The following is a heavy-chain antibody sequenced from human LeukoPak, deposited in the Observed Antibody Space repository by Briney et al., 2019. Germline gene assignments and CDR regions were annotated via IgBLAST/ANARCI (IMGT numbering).Heavy chain of an antibody. J-gene: IGHJ4*02. CDR3: ARVRFVWGSHFDY. CDR2: ISSSGSPI. Sequence: KSGGSLRLSCAASGFVFSDYYMSWIRQAPGKALEWVSYISSSGSPIYYAESVKGRFTISRDNAKNSLYLQLNSLRAEATAVYYCARVRFVWGSHFDYWGQGTLVTVSS. V-gene: IGHV3-11*04. D-gene: IGHD3-16*01. CDR1: GFVFSDYY.